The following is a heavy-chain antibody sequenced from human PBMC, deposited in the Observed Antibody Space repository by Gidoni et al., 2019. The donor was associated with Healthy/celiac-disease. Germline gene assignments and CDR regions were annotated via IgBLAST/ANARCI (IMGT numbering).Heavy chain of an antibody. J-gene: IGHJ5*02. CDR2: IYTSGST. CDR3: ARGDPGGWFDP. D-gene: IGHD3-10*01. V-gene: IGHV4-61*02. CDR1: GGSISSGSYY. Sequence: QVQLQESGPGLVKPSQTLSLTCPVSGGSISSGSYYWSWIRQPAGKGLEWIGRIYTSGSTNYNPSLKSRVTMSVDTSKNQFSLKLSSVTAADTAVYYCARGDPGGWFDPWGQGTLVTVSS.